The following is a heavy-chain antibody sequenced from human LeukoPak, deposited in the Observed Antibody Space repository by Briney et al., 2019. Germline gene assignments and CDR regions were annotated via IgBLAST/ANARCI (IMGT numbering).Heavy chain of an antibody. Sequence: QPGRSLRLSCTASGFTFGDYAMSWFRQAPGKGLEWVGFIRSKAYGGTTEYAASVKGRFTISRDDSKSIAYLQMNSLKTEDTAVYYCTRGPLMGLVVPAAMFGWFDPWGQGTLVTVSS. CDR1: GFTFGDYA. V-gene: IGHV3-49*03. J-gene: IGHJ5*02. CDR3: TRGPLMGLVVPAAMFGWFDP. CDR2: IRSKAYGGTT. D-gene: IGHD2-2*01.